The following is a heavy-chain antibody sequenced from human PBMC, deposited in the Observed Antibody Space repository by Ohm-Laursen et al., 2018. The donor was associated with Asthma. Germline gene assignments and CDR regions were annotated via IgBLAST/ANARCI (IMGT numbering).Heavy chain of an antibody. D-gene: IGHD3-16*01. CDR2: ISYVGSTK. Sequence: SLRLSCAASGFTFSSYAMSWVRQAPGKGLEWAAFISYVGSTKYYADSVQGRFTISRDNSKDTLYLQMNSLRADDTAVYYCAKDWGVPHYAFDIWGQGSLVTVSS. V-gene: IGHV3-30*18. CDR3: AKDWGVPHYAFDI. J-gene: IGHJ3*02. CDR1: GFTFSSYA.